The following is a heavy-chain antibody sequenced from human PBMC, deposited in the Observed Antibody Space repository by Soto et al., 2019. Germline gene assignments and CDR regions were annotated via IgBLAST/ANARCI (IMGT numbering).Heavy chain of an antibody. D-gene: IGHD6-19*01. CDR3: ARVGYSSGWFRS. CDR1: GFTVSSNY. CDR2: IYSGGGT. Sequence: GGSLRLSCAASGFTVSSNYMSWVRQAPGKGLEWVSVIYSGGGTHYADSVKGRFTISRDNSKNTMYLQMNRLRVEDTAMYYCARVGYSSGWFRSWGQGTLVTVSS. V-gene: IGHV3-66*01. J-gene: IGHJ5*02.